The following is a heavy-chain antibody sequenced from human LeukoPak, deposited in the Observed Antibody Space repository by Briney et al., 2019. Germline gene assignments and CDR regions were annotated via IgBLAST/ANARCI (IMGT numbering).Heavy chain of an antibody. Sequence: ASVKVSCKASGYILTDYYMHWVRQAPGQGLEWMGWINPNSGDTNYARKFQGRVTMTRDTSISTAYMELSRLRSDDTAVYYCAREKRSGYDFGWFDSWGQGTLVTVSS. CDR3: AREKRSGYDFGWFDS. V-gene: IGHV1-2*02. CDR1: GYILTDYY. CDR2: INPNSGDT. J-gene: IGHJ5*01. D-gene: IGHD5-12*01.